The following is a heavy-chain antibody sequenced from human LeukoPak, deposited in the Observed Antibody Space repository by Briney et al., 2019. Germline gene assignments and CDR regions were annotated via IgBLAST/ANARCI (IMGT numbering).Heavy chain of an antibody. J-gene: IGHJ4*02. V-gene: IGHV4-4*07. CDR1: GGSINNYY. CDR3: ARGIAAGGGYFDH. Sequence: SETLSLTCTVSGGSINNYYWTWIRQPAGKGLEWIGRIYTSGSTNYNPSLRSRVTMSIDTSNNQFSLDLSSVTAADTAVYYCARGIAAGGGYFDHWGQGTLVTVSS. CDR2: IYTSGST. D-gene: IGHD6-13*01.